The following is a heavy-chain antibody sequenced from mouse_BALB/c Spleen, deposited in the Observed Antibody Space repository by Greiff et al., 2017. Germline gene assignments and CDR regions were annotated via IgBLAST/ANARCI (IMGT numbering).Heavy chain of an antibody. D-gene: IGHD2-4*01. CDR3: ARTYDYGAMDY. Sequence: VQGVESGPGLVAPSQSLSITCTVSGFSLTSYGVHWVRQPPGKGLEWLGVIWAGGSTNYNSALMSRLSISKDNSKSQVFLKMNSLQTDDTAMYYCARTYDYGAMDYWGQGTSVTVSS. CDR2: IWAGGST. CDR1: GFSLTSYG. V-gene: IGHV2-9*02. J-gene: IGHJ4*01.